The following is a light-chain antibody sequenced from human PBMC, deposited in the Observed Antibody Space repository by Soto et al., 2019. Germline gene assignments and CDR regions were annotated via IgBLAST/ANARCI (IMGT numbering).Light chain of an antibody. CDR1: QSVSSN. CDR3: QQYNSWWT. Sequence: EIVVTQSPATLSLSPGQRATLSCRASQSVSSNLAWYQQRPGQAPRLLISGASTRATGIPARFSGSGSGTELTLTISSLQSEDFAVYFCQQYNSWWTFGQGTKVDIK. J-gene: IGKJ1*01. V-gene: IGKV3-15*01. CDR2: GAS.